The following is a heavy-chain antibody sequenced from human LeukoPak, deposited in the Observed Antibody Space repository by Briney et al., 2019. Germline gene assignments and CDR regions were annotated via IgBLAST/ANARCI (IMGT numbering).Heavy chain of an antibody. Sequence: MPGGSLRLSCAASGFTFSSYEMNWVRQAPGKGLEWVSSISSSSSYIYYADSVRGRFTISRDNAKNSLYLQMNSLRADDTAVYYCARTYCAEDCSIRYFDYWGQGTLVTVSS. V-gene: IGHV3-21*04. J-gene: IGHJ4*02. CDR1: GFTFSSYE. CDR2: ISSSSSYI. CDR3: ARTYCAEDCSIRYFDY. D-gene: IGHD2-21*02.